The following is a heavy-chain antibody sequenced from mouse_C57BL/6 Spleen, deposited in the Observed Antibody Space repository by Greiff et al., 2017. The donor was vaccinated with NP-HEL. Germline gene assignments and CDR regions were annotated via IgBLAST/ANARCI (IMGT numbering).Heavy chain of an antibody. D-gene: IGHD2-2*01. Sequence: VQLKQSGPELVKPGASVKISCKASGYSFTGYYMNWVKQSPEKSLEWIGEINPSTGGTTYNQKFKAKATLTVDKSSSTAYMQLKSLTSEDSAVYYCARPGYAWFAYWGQGTLVTVSA. CDR2: INPSTGGT. CDR1: GYSFTGYY. J-gene: IGHJ3*01. V-gene: IGHV1-42*01. CDR3: ARPGYAWFAY.